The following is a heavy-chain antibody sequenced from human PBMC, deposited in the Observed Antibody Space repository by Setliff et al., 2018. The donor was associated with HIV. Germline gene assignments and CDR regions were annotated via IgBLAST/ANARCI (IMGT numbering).Heavy chain of an antibody. V-gene: IGHV4-39*01. D-gene: IGHD3-22*01. CDR2: IYYSGST. CDR1: GGSISSSSYY. J-gene: IGHJ4*02. Sequence: PSETLSLTCTVSGGSISSSSYYWGWIRQPPGKGLEWIGSIYYSGSTYYNPSLKSRVTISVDTSKNQFSRKLSSVTAADTAVYYCARLGSDYYDSSGYLYYFDYWGQGTLVTVSS. CDR3: ARLGSDYYDSSGYLYYFDY.